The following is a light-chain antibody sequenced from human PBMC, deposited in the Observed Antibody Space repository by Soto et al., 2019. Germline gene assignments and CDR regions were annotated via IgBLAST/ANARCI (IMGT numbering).Light chain of an antibody. CDR1: SSDVGGYNY. V-gene: IGLV2-8*01. Sequence: QSVLTQPPSASGSPGQSVTISCTGTSSDVGGYNYVSWYQQYPGKVPKLMVYEVNKRPSGGPYRFSGSKSGNTASLTVSGLQAEDEADYYCTSYACGHNVFGTGTKLTVL. J-gene: IGLJ1*01. CDR2: EVN. CDR3: TSYACGHNV.